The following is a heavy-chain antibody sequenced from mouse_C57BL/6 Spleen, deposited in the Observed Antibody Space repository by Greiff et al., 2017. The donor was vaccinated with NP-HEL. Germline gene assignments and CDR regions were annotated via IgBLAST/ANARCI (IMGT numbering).Heavy chain of an antibody. V-gene: IGHV5-17*01. D-gene: IGHD1-1*01. Sequence: EVKLMESGGGLVKPGGSLKLSCAASGFTFSDYGMHWVRQAPEKGLEWVAYISSGSSTIYYADTVKGRFTISRDNAKNTLFLQMTSLRSEDTAMYYCARTYGSSYDCFDYWGQGTTLTVSS. CDR3: ARTYGSSYDCFDY. CDR1: GFTFSDYG. CDR2: ISSGSSTI. J-gene: IGHJ2*01.